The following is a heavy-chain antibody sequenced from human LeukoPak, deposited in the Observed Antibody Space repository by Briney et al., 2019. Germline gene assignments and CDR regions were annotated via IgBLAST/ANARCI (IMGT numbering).Heavy chain of an antibody. V-gene: IGHV3-53*04. D-gene: IGHD3-10*01. CDR1: GFTFSDYY. J-gene: IGHJ4*02. CDR2: IYSGGST. Sequence: GSLRLSCAASGFTFSDYYMSWVRQAPGKGLEWVSVIYSGGSTYYADSVKGRFTISRHNSKNTLYLQMNSLRAEDTAVYYCARVRGLTFDYWGQGTLVTVSS. CDR3: ARVRGLTFDY.